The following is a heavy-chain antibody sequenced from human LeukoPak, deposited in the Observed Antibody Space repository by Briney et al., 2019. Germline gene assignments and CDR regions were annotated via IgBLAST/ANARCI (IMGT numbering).Heavy chain of an antibody. CDR3: ARGSYYYDSSGYNPSTDWFDP. CDR2: IIPIFGTA. CDR1: GGTFSSYA. D-gene: IGHD3-22*01. J-gene: IGHJ5*02. V-gene: IGHV1-69*13. Sequence: SVKVSCKASGGTFSSYAISWVRQAPGQGLEWMGGIIPIFGTANYAQKFQGRVTITADESTSTAYMELSSLRSEDTAVYYCARGSYYYDSSGYNPSTDWFDPWGQGTLVTVSS.